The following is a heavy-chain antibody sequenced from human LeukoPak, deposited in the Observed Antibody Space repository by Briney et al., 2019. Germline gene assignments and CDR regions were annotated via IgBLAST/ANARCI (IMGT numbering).Heavy chain of an antibody. CDR1: GFTFNTYS. J-gene: IGHJ4*02. V-gene: IGHV3-21*05. CDR2: ISSSSTSI. Sequence: GGSLRLSCAASGFTFNTYSMNWVRQAPGKGLEWISYISSSSTSIYYADSVKGRFTISRDNAKNSLYLQMNSLRAEDTAVYYCARDISSGYGYWGQGTLVTVSS. CDR3: ARDISSGYGY. D-gene: IGHD3-22*01.